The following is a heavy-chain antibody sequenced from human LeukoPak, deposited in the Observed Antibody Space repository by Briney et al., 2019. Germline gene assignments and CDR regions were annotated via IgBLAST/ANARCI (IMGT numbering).Heavy chain of an antibody. CDR2: ISDSGGNT. V-gene: IGHV3-23*01. CDR3: VKDHGSTA. CDR1: GFTFSIFA. J-gene: IGHJ5*02. Sequence: PGGSLRLSCAASGFTFSIFAMSWVRLAPGKGLEWVSAISDSGGNTYYADSVKGRFTISRDNSKNTVFLQMNSPRAEDTAVYYCVKDHGSTAWGQGTLVTVSS. D-gene: IGHD2-2*01.